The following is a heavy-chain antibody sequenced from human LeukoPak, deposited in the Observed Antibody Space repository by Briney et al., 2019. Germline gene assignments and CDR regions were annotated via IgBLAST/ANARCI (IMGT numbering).Heavy chain of an antibody. D-gene: IGHD2-8*01. V-gene: IGHV1-2*06. CDR2: VKPKSGDS. CDR3: ARDRGVPGPGNALDI. CDR1: GYTFTNYH. J-gene: IGHJ3*02. Sequence: EASVKVSCKASGYTFTNYHMHWVRQAPGQGLVWLGLVKPKSGDSDFVQKFRGRVTVTTDVSTTTIHMELSNLRSDDTAVYYCARDRGVPGPGNALDIWGQGTMVTVSS.